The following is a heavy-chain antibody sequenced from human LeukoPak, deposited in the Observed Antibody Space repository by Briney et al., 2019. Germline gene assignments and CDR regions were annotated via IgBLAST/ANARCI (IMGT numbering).Heavy chain of an antibody. V-gene: IGHV4-34*01. CDR3: ASVRYCSGGSCYSVWFDP. CDR1: GGSFTTYY. J-gene: IGHJ5*02. CDR2: INHNEFT. D-gene: IGHD2-15*01. Sequence: SETLSLTCAVYGGSFTTYYWSWIRQPPGKGLEWIGEINHNEFTNYNPSLKNRVTITIDTSKNQFSLKLSSVTAADTAVYYCASVRYCSGGSCYSVWFDPWGQGTLVTVSS.